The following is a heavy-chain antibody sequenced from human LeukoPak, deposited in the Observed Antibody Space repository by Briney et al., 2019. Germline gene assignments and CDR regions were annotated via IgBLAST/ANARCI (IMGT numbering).Heavy chain of an antibody. V-gene: IGHV3-30*01. J-gene: IGHJ4*02. D-gene: IGHD3-10*01. CDR3: ARAVGGWGLYYFDY. CDR1: GFTFSSYA. CDR2: ISYDGSNK. Sequence: PGGSLRLSCAASGFTFSSYAMHWVRQAPGKGLEWVAVISYDGSNKYYADSVKGRFTISRDNSKNTLYLQMNSLRAEDTAVYYCARAVGGWGLYYFDYWGQGTLVTVSS.